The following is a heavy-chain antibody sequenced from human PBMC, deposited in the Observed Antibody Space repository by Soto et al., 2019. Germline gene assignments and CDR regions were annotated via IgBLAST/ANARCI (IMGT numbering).Heavy chain of an antibody. CDR3: ARVGYSHVAAAGGDY. CDR2: IIPILGIA. Sequence: QVQLVQSGAEVKKPGSSVKVSCKASGGTFSSYTISWVRQAPGQGLEWMGRIIPILGIANYAQKFQGRVKITADKSTSTAYMELSSLRSEDTAVYSCARVGYSHVAAAGGDYWGQGNLVTVSS. D-gene: IGHD6-13*01. J-gene: IGHJ4*02. V-gene: IGHV1-69*02. CDR1: GGTFSSYT.